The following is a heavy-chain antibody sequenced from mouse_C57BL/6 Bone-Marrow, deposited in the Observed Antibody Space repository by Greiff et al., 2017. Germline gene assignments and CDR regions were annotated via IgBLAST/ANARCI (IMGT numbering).Heavy chain of an antibody. CDR1: GFNIKNTY. D-gene: IGHD2-1*01. CDR3: ASELYGNYVWFAY. V-gene: IGHV14-3*01. Sequence: EVMLVESVAELVRPGASVKLSCTASGFNIKNTYMHWVKQRPEQGLEWIGRIDPANGNTKYAPKFQGKATITADTSSNTAYLQLSSLPSEDNAIYYCASELYGNYVWFAYWGQGTLVTVSA. CDR2: IDPANGNT. J-gene: IGHJ3*01.